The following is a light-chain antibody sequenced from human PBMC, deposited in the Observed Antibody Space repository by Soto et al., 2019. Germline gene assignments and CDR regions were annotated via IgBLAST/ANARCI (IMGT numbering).Light chain of an antibody. Sequence: QSVLTQPASVSGSPGQSITISCTGTSSDVGGYNYVSRYQQHPGKAPKLMIYDVSNRPSGVSNRFSGSKSGNTASLTTSGLQAEDEADYYCSSYTSSSTPLYVFGTGTKVTVL. CDR1: SSDVGGYNY. CDR2: DVS. V-gene: IGLV2-14*01. CDR3: SSYTSSSTPLYV. J-gene: IGLJ1*01.